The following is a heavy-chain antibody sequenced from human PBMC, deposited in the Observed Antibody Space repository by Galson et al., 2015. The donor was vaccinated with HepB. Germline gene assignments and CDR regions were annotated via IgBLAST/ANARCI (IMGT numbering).Heavy chain of an antibody. D-gene: IGHD3-3*01. V-gene: IGHV4-59*01. Sequence: SETLSLTCTVSGGSISSYFWSWIRQPPGKGLEWIGYIYYSGSTNYNPSLKSRVTISVDTSKNQVSLKLSSVTAADTAVYYCARDQYYDFWSAYVARDYGMDVWGQGTTVTVSS. CDR3: ARDQYYDFWSAYVARDYGMDV. J-gene: IGHJ6*02. CDR1: GGSISSYF. CDR2: IYYSGST.